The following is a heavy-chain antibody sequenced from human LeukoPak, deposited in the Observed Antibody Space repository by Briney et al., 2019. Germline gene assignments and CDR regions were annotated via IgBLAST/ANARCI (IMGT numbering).Heavy chain of an antibody. J-gene: IGHJ4*02. CDR3: ARTYVSSTIAMGY. CDR1: GFTFSSYE. Sequence: GGSLRLSCAASGFTFSSYEMNWVRQAPGKGLEWVSSITSSSSYIYYADSVKGRFTISRDNAKNSLYLQMNSLRAEDTAVYYCARTYVSSTIAMGYWGQGTLVSVSS. D-gene: IGHD4/OR15-4a*01. V-gene: IGHV3-21*01. CDR2: ITSSSSYI.